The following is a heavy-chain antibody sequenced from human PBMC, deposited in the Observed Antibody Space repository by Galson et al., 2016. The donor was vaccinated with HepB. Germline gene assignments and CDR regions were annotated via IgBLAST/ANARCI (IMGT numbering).Heavy chain of an antibody. CDR1: GFSFSSYW. CDR2: ISFDGFTK. J-gene: IGHJ4*02. V-gene: IGHV3-33*03. D-gene: IGHD5-12*01. CDR3: AKAAFPAPDIVATGTADH. Sequence: SLRLSCAASGFSFSSYWMTWVRQAPGKGLEWVAVISFDGFTKYYADSVRGRFSISRDNSKNILYLQMNSLTAEATAVYYCAKAAFPAPDIVATGTADHWGRGTLVTVSS.